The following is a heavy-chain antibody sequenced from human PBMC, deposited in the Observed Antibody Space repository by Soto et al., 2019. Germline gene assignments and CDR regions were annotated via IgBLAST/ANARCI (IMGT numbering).Heavy chain of an antibody. D-gene: IGHD1-26*01. V-gene: IGHV3-23*04. J-gene: IGHJ4*02. CDR2: ISDSGGTS. CDR1: GFIFSNYV. CDR3: AKRPRALLTFDY. Sequence: EVQLVDSGGGLVQPGGSPRLSSAASGFIFSNYVMSWVRQAPGKGLEWVSSISDSGGTSYYADSVKGRFTISRDNSKNTLYLQMNSLRAEDTAIYYCAKRPRALLTFDYWGQGTLVTVSS.